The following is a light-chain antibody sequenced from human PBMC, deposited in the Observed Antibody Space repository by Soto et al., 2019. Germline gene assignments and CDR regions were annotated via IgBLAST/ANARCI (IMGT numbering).Light chain of an antibody. V-gene: IGKV3-15*01. J-gene: IGKJ3*01. CDR2: GAS. CDR3: QQYNNWPQFT. Sequence: TQSPATLSVXXXERVSLSCRAXQXXXXXLAWYQQKPGQIPRLLIYGASARAAGIPARFSGSGSGTEFTLTISSLQSEDFAVYYCQQYNNWPQFTFGPGTKVDV. CDR1: QXXXXX.